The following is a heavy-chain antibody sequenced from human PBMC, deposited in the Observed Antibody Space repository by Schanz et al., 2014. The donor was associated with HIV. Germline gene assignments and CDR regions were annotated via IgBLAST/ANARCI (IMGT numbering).Heavy chain of an antibody. CDR1: GFTFSNYG. V-gene: IGHV3-33*01. Sequence: VQLVESGGGLVQPGGSLRLSCAASGFTFSNYGLHWVRQAPGKGLEWVALIWYDGSNKYYADSVKGRFTISKDNSKNTLYLQMNSLRAEDTAVYYCARDDCSGGSCYSDYYYGMDVWGQGTTVTVS. CDR2: IWYDGSNK. CDR3: ARDDCSGGSCYSDYYYGMDV. J-gene: IGHJ6*02. D-gene: IGHD2-15*01.